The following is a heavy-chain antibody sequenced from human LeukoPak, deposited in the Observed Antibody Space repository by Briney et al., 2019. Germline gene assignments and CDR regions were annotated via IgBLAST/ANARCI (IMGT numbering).Heavy chain of an antibody. J-gene: IGHJ4*02. D-gene: IGHD7-27*01. V-gene: IGHV3-33*01. Sequence: GGSLRLSCAASGFTFSSYGMHWVRQAPGKGLEWVAVIWYDGSNKYYADSVKGRFTISRDNSKNTLYLQMNSLRAEDTAVYYCARDSHQNPLGYWGQGTLVTVS. CDR3: ARDSHQNPLGY. CDR1: GFTFSSYG. CDR2: IWYDGSNK.